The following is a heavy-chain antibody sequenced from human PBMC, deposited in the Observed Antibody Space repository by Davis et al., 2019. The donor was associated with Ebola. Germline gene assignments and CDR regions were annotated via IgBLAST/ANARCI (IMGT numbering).Heavy chain of an antibody. CDR2: ISSNGGST. J-gene: IGHJ6*02. Sequence: GESLKISCAASGFAFSNFAMHWVRQAPGKGLEYVSAISSNGGSTYYANSVKGRFTISRDNSKNTLYLQMGSLRAEDMAVYYCARDQLDYYYYGMDVWGQGTTVTVSS. CDR3: ARDQLDYYYYGMDV. CDR1: GFAFSNFA. D-gene: IGHD1-1*01. V-gene: IGHV3-64*01.